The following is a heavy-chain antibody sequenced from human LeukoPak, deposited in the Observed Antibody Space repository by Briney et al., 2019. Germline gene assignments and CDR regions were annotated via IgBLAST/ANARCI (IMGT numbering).Heavy chain of an antibody. J-gene: IGHJ3*02. D-gene: IGHD1-1*01. V-gene: IGHV3-74*03. Sequence: GGSLRLSCAASGFTFSSFWMHWVRQAPGKGLVWVSRVSDDGSTTTYADSVKGRFTISRDNAKNTLYLQMNSLRPEDTAVYYCVRHNAARAFDIWGQGTMVIVAS. CDR3: VRHNAARAFDI. CDR1: GFTFSSFW. CDR2: VSDDGSTT.